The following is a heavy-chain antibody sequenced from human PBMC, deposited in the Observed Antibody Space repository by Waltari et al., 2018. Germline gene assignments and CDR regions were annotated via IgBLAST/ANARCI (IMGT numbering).Heavy chain of an antibody. CDR3: ARRTVTTRGYYMDV. V-gene: IGHV4-34*01. Sequence: QVQLQQWGAGLLKPSETLSLTCAVYGGSFSASYWTWIRRHPGKGLEWIVESNDSESTNYNPAHKCRGTITVDTSKNQVSLKLSSVTAADTAVYHCARRTVTTRGYYMDVWGKGTTVTVSS. J-gene: IGHJ6*03. D-gene: IGHD4-17*01. CDR2: SNDSEST. CDR1: GGSFSASY.